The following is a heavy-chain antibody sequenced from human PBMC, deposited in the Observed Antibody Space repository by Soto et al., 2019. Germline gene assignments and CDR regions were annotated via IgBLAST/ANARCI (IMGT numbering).Heavy chain of an antibody. CDR1: GVSISSSSYY. CDR2: IYYSGST. Sequence: SETLSLTCSVSGVSISSSSYYWGWIRQPPGKGLEWIGSIYYSGSTYYNPSLKSRVTISIDKSKNQFSLKLSSLTAADTAVYYCARLEGLATISYYFDFWGQGTLVTVSS. V-gene: IGHV4-39*01. J-gene: IGHJ4*02. CDR3: ARLEGLATISYYFDF. D-gene: IGHD3-9*01.